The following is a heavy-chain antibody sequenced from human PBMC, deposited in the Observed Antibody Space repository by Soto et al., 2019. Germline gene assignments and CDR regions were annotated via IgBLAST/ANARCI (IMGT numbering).Heavy chain of an antibody. CDR1: GGTFDSYA. V-gene: IGHV1-69*06. CDR3: VRGGGEMANPPPYLY. Sequence: SVNLSCKSSGGTFDSYAISWVRQAPGQGLEWMGGVIPIFLKSNYAQKFQGRVTITADKSTNTVYMEMNSLKSEDTAVYYCVRGGGEMANPPPYLYWGQGTQVTVSS. D-gene: IGHD3-16*01. CDR2: VIPIFLKS. J-gene: IGHJ4*02.